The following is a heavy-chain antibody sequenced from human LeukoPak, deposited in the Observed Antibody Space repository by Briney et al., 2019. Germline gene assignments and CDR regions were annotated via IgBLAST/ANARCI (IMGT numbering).Heavy chain of an antibody. CDR2: IYSGGDT. Sequence: VGSLRLSCAASGFTVSSDYMSWVRHGPGKGLECVSLIYSGGDTYYADSVKGRFTISRDDSRRTLSLQMNSLRAEDTAVYYCAVGSTSVYTYGYLDYWGQGTLVTVSS. J-gene: IGHJ4*02. V-gene: IGHV3-66*01. CDR1: GFTVSSDY. D-gene: IGHD5-18*01. CDR3: AVGSTSVYTYGYLDY.